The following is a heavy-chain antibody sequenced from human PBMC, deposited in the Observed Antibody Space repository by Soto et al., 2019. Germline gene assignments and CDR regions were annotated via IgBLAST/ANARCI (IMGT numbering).Heavy chain of an antibody. D-gene: IGHD6-13*01. V-gene: IGHV3-23*01. J-gene: IGHJ4*02. Sequence: ASVKVSCAASGLSFSTSAMSWVRQAPGKGLEWVSVHTGSGGSTYYAVSVKGRFTISRDSSKNTLYLQMNSLGAEDTAIYYCAKYGSSSWFFDFWGQGALVTVSS. CDR1: GLSFSTSA. CDR3: AKYGSSSWFFDF. CDR2: HTGSGGST.